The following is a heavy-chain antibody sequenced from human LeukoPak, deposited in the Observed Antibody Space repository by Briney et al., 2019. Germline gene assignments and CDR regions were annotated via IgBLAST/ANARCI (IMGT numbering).Heavy chain of an antibody. CDR1: GYTFTGYY. D-gene: IGHD1-1*01. V-gene: IGHV1-2*02. J-gene: IGHJ4*02. Sequence: GASVKVSCKASGYTFTGYYMHWVRQAPGQGLEWMGWINPGSGGTNYAQKFQGRVTMTRDTSISTAYMELSRLRSDDTAVYYCARGSYNWNDGGYYFDYWGQGTLVTVSS. CDR3: ARGSYNWNDGGYYFDY. CDR2: INPGSGGT.